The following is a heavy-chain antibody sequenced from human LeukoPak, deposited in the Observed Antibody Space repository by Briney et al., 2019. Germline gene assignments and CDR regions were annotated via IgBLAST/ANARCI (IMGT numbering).Heavy chain of an antibody. CDR1: GGTFSSYA. J-gene: IGHJ5*02. Sequence: GASVKVSCKASGGTFSSYAISWVRQAPGQGLEWMGGIIPIFGTANYAQKFQGRVTITADESTSTAYMGLRSLRSDDTAVYYCARGGVRSSGWYEVSWFDPWGQGTLVTVSS. V-gene: IGHV1-69*13. CDR3: ARGGVRSSGWYEVSWFDP. CDR2: IIPIFGTA. D-gene: IGHD6-19*01.